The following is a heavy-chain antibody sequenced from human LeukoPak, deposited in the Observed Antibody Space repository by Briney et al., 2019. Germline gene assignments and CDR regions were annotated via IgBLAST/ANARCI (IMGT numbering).Heavy chain of an antibody. Sequence: GGSLRLSCAASGLTFTIYTMNWVRQAPGKGLEWVSSISSSSSYIYYADSVKGRFTISRDNAKNSLYLQMNSLRAEDTAVYYCARHGNHDAFDIWGQGTMVTVFS. J-gene: IGHJ3*02. CDR2: ISSSSSYI. CDR3: ARHGNHDAFDI. CDR1: GLTFTIYT. D-gene: IGHD4-23*01. V-gene: IGHV3-21*01.